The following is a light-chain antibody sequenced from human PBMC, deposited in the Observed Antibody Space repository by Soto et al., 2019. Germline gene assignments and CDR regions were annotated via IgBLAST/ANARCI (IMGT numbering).Light chain of an antibody. J-gene: IGKJ2*01. CDR1: QTISTY. CDR2: AAS. Sequence: DIQKTQSPSSLSAAVGDRVTITCRASQTISTYLNWYQQKPGKAPKLLIYAASSLQSGVPSRFTGSGSGTDFTLTISSLQPEDFATYYCQQSHGIPYTFGQGTKLEIK. CDR3: QQSHGIPYT. V-gene: IGKV1-39*01.